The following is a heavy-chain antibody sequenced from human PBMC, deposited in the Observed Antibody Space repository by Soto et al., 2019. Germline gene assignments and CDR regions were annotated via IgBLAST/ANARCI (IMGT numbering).Heavy chain of an antibody. CDR1: GFTFSSYG. Sequence: GGSLRLSCAASGFTFSSYGMHWVRQAPGKGLEWVAVISYDGSNKYYADSVKGRFTISRDNSKNTLYLQMNSLRAEDTAVYYCAKDPSDDFDIWGQGTMVTVSS. CDR3: AKDPSDDFDI. V-gene: IGHV3-30*18. J-gene: IGHJ3*02. CDR2: ISYDGSNK.